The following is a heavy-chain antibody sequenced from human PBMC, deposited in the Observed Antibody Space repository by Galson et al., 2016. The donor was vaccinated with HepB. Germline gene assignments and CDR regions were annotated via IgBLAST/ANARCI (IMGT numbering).Heavy chain of an antibody. D-gene: IGHD6-19*01. Sequence: SLRLSCAASGFTFSTYGMHWVRQAPGKGLEWVAVIWPDGGNKFYGGSVKGRFTISRDDSKNTVYLQMNSLRTEDTALYYCAKGALKYSSGWFDWFDPWGQGTLVTVSS. CDR3: AKGALKYSSGWFDWFDP. CDR2: IWPDGGNK. CDR1: GFTFSTYG. J-gene: IGHJ5*02. V-gene: IGHV3-30*18.